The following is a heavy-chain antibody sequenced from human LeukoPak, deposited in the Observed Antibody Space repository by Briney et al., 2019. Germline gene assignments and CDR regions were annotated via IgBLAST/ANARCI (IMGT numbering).Heavy chain of an antibody. V-gene: IGHV4-39*01. CDR1: GGSISSSSYY. Sequence: PSETLSLTCTVSGGSISSSSYYWGWIRQPPGKGLEWIGSIYYSGSTYYNPSLKSRVTISVHTSKNQFSLKLSSVTAADTAVYYCARKYYDFWSGYISPWSQGTLVTVSS. CDR2: IYYSGST. D-gene: IGHD3-3*01. CDR3: ARKYYDFWSGYISP. J-gene: IGHJ5*02.